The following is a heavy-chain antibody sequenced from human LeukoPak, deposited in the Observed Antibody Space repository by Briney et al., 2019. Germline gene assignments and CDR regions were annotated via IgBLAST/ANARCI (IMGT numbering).Heavy chain of an antibody. Sequence: GGSLRLSCAASGFTFSSYAMHWVRQAPGKGLEWVAVISYDGSNKYYADSVKGRFTISRDNSKNTLYLQMNSLRAEDTAVYYCARDSGQLAAYAFDIWGQGTMVTVSS. CDR3: ARDSGQLAAYAFDI. J-gene: IGHJ3*02. CDR1: GFTFSSYA. CDR2: ISYDGSNK. D-gene: IGHD6-6*01. V-gene: IGHV3-30*01.